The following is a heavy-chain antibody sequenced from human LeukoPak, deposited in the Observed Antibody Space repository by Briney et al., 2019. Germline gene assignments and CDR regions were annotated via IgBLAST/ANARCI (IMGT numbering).Heavy chain of an antibody. CDR2: IKHTGTEK. D-gene: IGHD2-21*02. CDR3: ARTANRAFDI. J-gene: IGHJ3*02. CDR1: GFTFSDYW. Sequence: GGSLRLSCAASGFTFSDYWMSWIRQAPGKGLEWVANIKHTGTEKYYVDSVKGRFTFSRDNAKNSLYLQMNSLRAEDTAVYYCARTANRAFDIWGQGTMVTVSS. V-gene: IGHV3-7*01.